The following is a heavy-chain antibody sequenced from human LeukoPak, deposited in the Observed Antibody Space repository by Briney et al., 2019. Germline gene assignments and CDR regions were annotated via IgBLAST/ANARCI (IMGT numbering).Heavy chain of an antibody. V-gene: IGHV3-30*02. CDR3: ANKTFDY. J-gene: IGHJ4*02. CDR1: GFTFSSYG. CDR2: IQYDGSNK. Sequence: GGSLRLSCAASGFTFSSYGMHWVRQAPGKGLEWVAFIQYDGSNKYYADSVKGRFTISRDNSKNTLYLQMNSLRAEDAAVYYCANKTFDYWGQGTLVTVSP.